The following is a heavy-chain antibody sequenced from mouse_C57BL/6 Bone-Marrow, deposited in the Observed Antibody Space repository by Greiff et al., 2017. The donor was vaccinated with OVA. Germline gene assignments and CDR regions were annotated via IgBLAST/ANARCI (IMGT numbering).Heavy chain of an antibody. Sequence: QVQLKQSGPGILQPSQTLSLTCSFSGFSLSTFGMGVGWIRQPSGKGLEWLAHIWWDDDTSYNPALKSRLTISKDTSKNQVFLKIANVDTADTATYYCARGITTVVRYFDVWGTGTTVTVSS. D-gene: IGHD1-1*01. J-gene: IGHJ1*03. V-gene: IGHV8-8*01. CDR1: GFSLSTFGMG. CDR2: IWWDDDT. CDR3: ARGITTVVRYFDV.